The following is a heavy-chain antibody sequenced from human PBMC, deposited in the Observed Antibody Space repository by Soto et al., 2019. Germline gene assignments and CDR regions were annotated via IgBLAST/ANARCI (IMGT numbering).Heavy chain of an antibody. CDR3: ARGNTAIFS. Sequence: SETLSLTCTVSGGSIRGYHWSWIRQPPGKGLEWIGYIYYSGSTNYNPSLKSRVTISVDTSKNQFSLKLGSVTAADTAVYYCARGNTAIFSWGQGTLVTVSS. V-gene: IGHV4-59*01. CDR2: IYYSGST. D-gene: IGHD5-18*01. J-gene: IGHJ4*02. CDR1: GGSIRGYH.